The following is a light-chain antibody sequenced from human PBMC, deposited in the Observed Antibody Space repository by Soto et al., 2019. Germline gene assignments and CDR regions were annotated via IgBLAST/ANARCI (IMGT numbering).Light chain of an antibody. CDR2: DVG. CDR1: NSDVGAYSY. J-gene: IGLJ1*01. Sequence: QSALTQPASVSGSPGQSITISCTGTNSDVGAYSYVSWYQQYPGKAPKLLSYDVGARPSGISDRFSGSKSGNTASLTISGLQAEDEADYYCSSYTAFTTYVFGSGTKLTVL. V-gene: IGLV2-14*03. CDR3: SSYTAFTTYV.